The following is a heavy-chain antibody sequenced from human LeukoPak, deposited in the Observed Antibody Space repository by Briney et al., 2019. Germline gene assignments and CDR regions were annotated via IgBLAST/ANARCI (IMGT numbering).Heavy chain of an antibody. CDR3: ARAPQSYYYGMDV. CDR1: GGSISSYY. V-gene: IGHV4-59*12. J-gene: IGHJ6*02. CDR2: IYYSGST. Sequence: SETLSLTCTVSGGSISSYYWSWIRQPPGKGLEWIGYIYYSGSTNYNPSLKSRVTISVDTSKNQFSLKLSSVTAADTAVYYCARAPQSYYYGMDVWGQGTTVTVSS.